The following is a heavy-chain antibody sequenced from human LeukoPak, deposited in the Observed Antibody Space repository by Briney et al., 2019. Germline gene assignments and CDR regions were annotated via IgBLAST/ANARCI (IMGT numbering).Heavy chain of an antibody. J-gene: IGHJ3*02. CDR2: IYYSGST. CDR3: ARDGYCSGGSCSDNAFDI. D-gene: IGHD2-15*01. CDR1: GGSISSGGYY. V-gene: IGHV4-61*08. Sequence: SETLSLTCTVSGGSISSGGYYWSWIRQPPGKGLEWIGYIYYSGSTNYNPSLKSRVTISVDTSKNQFSLKLSSVTAADTAVYYCARDGYCSGGSCSDNAFDIWGQGTMVTVSS.